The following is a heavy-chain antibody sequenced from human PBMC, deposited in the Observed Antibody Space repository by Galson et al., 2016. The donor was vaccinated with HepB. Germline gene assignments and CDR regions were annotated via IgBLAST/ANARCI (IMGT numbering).Heavy chain of an antibody. J-gene: IGHJ4*02. CDR2: IRCGGDIT. Sequence: SLRLSCAATGFTFSTYAMTWVRQAPGTGMEWVPGIRCGGDITYQADSVKGRFTISRDNSKNTLYLQMNTLRAEDTAVYYCAKDKYYDTSALIDYWGQGTLVTVSS. CDR3: AKDKYYDTSALIDY. V-gene: IGHV3-23*01. CDR1: GFTFSTYA. D-gene: IGHD3-22*01.